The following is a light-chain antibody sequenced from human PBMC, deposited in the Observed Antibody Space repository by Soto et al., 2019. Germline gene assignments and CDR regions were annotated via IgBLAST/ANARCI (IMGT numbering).Light chain of an antibody. Sequence: DIHMTQSPSTLSASVGDRVTITCRASQSISSWLAWYQQKPGKAPKLLIYDASSLESGVPSRFSGSGSGTEFTLTINSLQPEDIATYYCQQYDNLPLTFGGGTKVDIK. CDR3: QQYDNLPLT. V-gene: IGKV1-5*01. CDR2: DAS. CDR1: QSISSW. J-gene: IGKJ4*01.